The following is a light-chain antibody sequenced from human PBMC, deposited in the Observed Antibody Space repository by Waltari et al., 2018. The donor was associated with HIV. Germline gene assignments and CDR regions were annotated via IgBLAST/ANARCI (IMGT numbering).Light chain of an antibody. J-gene: IGKJ5*01. CDR2: GAS. Sequence: EIVFTQSPATLSLSPGESATLSCRASQSVSTYLAWYQQKPGQAPRLLIYGASSRATGIPARFSGSGSGTDFTLTISSLEPGDFGVYYCHQRSNWPITFGQGTRLEIK. V-gene: IGKV3-11*01. CDR3: HQRSNWPIT. CDR1: QSVSTY.